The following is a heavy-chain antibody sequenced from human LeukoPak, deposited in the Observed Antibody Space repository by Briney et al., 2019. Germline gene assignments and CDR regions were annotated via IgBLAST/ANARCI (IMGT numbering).Heavy chain of an antibody. CDR3: ERTLGGVIAYFDY. Sequence: SETLSLTCTFSGVSISSDGYYWGWVRQPPGKGLEWIGTIYYSGTYYNPSLKSRVTVSVDTSKNQFSLKLGSVAAADTALYYCERTLGGVIAYFDYWGQGTLVTVSS. CDR2: IYYSGT. V-gene: IGHV4-39*01. D-gene: IGHD3-16*02. CDR1: GVSISSDGYY. J-gene: IGHJ4*02.